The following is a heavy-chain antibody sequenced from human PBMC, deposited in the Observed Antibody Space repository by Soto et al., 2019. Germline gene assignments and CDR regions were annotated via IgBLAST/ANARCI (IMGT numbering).Heavy chain of an antibody. CDR1: GYSFTSYW. CDR3: ARHPRQIFGVVPYYYGMDV. D-gene: IGHD3-3*01. CDR2: IYPGDSDT. V-gene: IGHV5-51*01. J-gene: IGHJ6*02. Sequence: GESLKISCKGSGYSFTSYWIGWVRQMPGKGLEWMGIIYPGDSDTRYSPSFQGQVTISADKSISTAYLQWSSLKASDTAMYYCARHPRQIFGVVPYYYGMDVWGQGTTVTVSS.